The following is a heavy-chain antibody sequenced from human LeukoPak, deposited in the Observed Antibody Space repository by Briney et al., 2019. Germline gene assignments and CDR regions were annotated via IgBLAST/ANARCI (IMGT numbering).Heavy chain of an antibody. J-gene: IGHJ4*02. CDR2: INHSGST. Sequence: SETLSLTCAVYGGSFSGYYWSWIRQPPGKGLEWIGEINHSGSTNYNPSLKSRVTISVDTSKNQFSLKLSSVTAADTAAYYCARESGMITDYWGQGTLVTVSS. V-gene: IGHV4-34*01. CDR1: GGSFSGYY. CDR3: ARESGMITDY. D-gene: IGHD1-26*01.